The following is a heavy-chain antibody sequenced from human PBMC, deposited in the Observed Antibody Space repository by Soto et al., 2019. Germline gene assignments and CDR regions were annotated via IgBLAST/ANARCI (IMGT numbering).Heavy chain of an antibody. Sequence: VQLLESGGGLVQPGGSLRLSCAASAFTFSNYGMSWVRQAPGKGLEWVSAISSGGSTFSAESVKGRFTISRDNSKNTLYLQMNSLRAEDTAVYYCAKENSGYEKWGQGTLVTVSS. J-gene: IGHJ4*02. D-gene: IGHD5-12*01. CDR2: ISSGGST. CDR1: AFTFSNYG. CDR3: AKENSGYEK. V-gene: IGHV3-23*01.